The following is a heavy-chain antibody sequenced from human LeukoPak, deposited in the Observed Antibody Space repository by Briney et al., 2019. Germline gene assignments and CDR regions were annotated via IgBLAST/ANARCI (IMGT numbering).Heavy chain of an antibody. J-gene: IGHJ3*02. V-gene: IGHV1-46*01. D-gene: IGHD6-13*01. CDR1: GYTFINYY. CDR3: ARDGQQLGTKHDAFDI. CDR2: IGPSGGNT. Sequence: ASVKVSCKASGYTFINYYMHWVRQAPGQGLEWMGLIGPSGGNTNYAQNFQGRVTMTRDTSTSTVYMELRSLRSDDTAVYYCARDGQQLGTKHDAFDIWGQGTMVTVSS.